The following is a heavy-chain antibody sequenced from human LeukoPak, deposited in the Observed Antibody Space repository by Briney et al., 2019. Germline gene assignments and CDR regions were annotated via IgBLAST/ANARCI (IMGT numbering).Heavy chain of an antibody. CDR3: ARDTYYYDSSGYYPAEYFQH. J-gene: IGHJ1*01. CDR2: INPNSGGT. Sequence: ASVKVSCKASGYTFTGYYMHWVRQAPGQGLEWMGWINPNSGGTNYAQKFQGRVTMTRDTSISTDYMELSRLRSDDTAVYYCARDTYYYDSSGYYPAEYFQHWGQGTLVTVSS. V-gene: IGHV1-2*02. D-gene: IGHD3-22*01. CDR1: GYTFTGYY.